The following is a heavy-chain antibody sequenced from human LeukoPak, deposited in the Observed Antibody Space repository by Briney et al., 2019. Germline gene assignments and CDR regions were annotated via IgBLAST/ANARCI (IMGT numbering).Heavy chain of an antibody. V-gene: IGHV3-11*04. J-gene: IGHJ3*02. CDR2: ISSSGSTI. Sequence: GGSLRLSCAASGFTFSDYYMSWIRQAPGKGLEWVSYISSSGSTIYYADSVKGRFTIFRDNDKNSLYLQMNSLRAEDTAVYYCVQDFFWSGYFDAFDIWGQGTMVTVSS. CDR1: GFTFSDYY. CDR3: VQDFFWSGYFDAFDI. D-gene: IGHD3-3*01.